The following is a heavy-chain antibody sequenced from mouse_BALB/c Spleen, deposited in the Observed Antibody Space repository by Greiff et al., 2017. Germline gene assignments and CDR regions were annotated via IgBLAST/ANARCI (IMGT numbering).Heavy chain of an antibody. J-gene: IGHJ3*01. CDR1: GYAFTNYL. D-gene: IGHD2-14*01. CDR2: INPGSGGT. CDR3: AREGTYYRYFAY. Sequence: VKLMESGAELVRPGTSVKVSCKASGYAFTNYLIEWVKQRPGQGLEWIGVINPGSGGTNYNEKFKGKATLTADKSSSTAYMQLSSLTSDDSAVYFCAREGTYYRYFAYWGQGTLVTVSA. V-gene: IGHV1-54*01.